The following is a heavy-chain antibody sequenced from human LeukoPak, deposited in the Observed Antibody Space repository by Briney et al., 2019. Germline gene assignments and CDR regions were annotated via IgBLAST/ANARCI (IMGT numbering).Heavy chain of an antibody. CDR2: ISSSSSYI. Sequence: GGSLRLSCAASGLSFSSYWMSWFRQAPGKGLEWVSSISSSSSYIYYADSVKGRFTISRDNAKNSLYLQMNSLRAEDTAVYYCARGSSIVRYWGQGTLVTVSS. J-gene: IGHJ4*02. V-gene: IGHV3-21*01. CDR1: GLSFSSYW. CDR3: ARGSSIVRY. D-gene: IGHD6-6*01.